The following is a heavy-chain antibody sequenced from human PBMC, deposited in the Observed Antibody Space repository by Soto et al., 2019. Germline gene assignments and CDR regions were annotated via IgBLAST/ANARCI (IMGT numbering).Heavy chain of an antibody. D-gene: IGHD2-15*01. CDR2: IYYSGST. CDR3: ARGVLGYCSGGGCYSYSSGWYFDY. CDR1: GGSISSGDYY. V-gene: IGHV4-30-4*01. J-gene: IGHJ4*02. Sequence: QVQLQESGPGLVKPSQTLSLTCTVSGGSISSGDYYWSWIRQPPGKGLEWIGYIYYSGSTYYNPSLKSRVTISVDTSKNQFSLKLSSVTAADTAVYYCARGVLGYCSGGGCYSYSSGWYFDYWGQGTLVTVSS.